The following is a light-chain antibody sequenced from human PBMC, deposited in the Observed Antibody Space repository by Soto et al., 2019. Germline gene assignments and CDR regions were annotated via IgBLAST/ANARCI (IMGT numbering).Light chain of an antibody. CDR1: SSNIGAGYD. Sequence: QAVVTQPPSVSGAPGQRVTISCTGSSSNIGAGYDVHWYQQLPGTAPKLLIYVNNNRPSGVPDRFSGSKSGTSASLAITGLQAEDEADYYCQSYDSSLSSSVFGTGTKLTVL. V-gene: IGLV1-40*01. CDR3: QSYDSSLSSSV. CDR2: VNN. J-gene: IGLJ1*01.